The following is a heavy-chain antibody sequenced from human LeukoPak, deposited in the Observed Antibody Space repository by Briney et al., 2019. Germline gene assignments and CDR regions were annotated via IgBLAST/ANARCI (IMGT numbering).Heavy chain of an antibody. CDR2: INHSGST. Sequence: SETLSLTCAVYGGSFSAYYWSWIRKPPGKGLEWIGEINHSGSTNYNPSLKSRVTISVDTSKNQFSLKLNSVTAADTAVYYCARGLFRGSGWPEFDYWGQGTLVTISS. D-gene: IGHD6-19*01. CDR1: GGSFSAYY. CDR3: ARGLFRGSGWPEFDY. J-gene: IGHJ4*02. V-gene: IGHV4-34*01.